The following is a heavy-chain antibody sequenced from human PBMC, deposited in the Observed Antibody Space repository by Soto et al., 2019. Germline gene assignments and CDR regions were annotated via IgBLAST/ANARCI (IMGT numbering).Heavy chain of an antibody. Sequence: ASVKVSCKASGYTFSSYDINWVRQATGQGLEWMGWMNPNSGNTGYAQKFQGRVTMTRNTSINTAYMELSSLTSDDTTVYYCARGSNPTWGLALDSWGQGTLVTVSS. V-gene: IGHV1-8*02. D-gene: IGHD7-27*01. J-gene: IGHJ5*01. CDR1: GYTFSSYD. CDR3: ARGSNPTWGLALDS. CDR2: MNPNSGNT.